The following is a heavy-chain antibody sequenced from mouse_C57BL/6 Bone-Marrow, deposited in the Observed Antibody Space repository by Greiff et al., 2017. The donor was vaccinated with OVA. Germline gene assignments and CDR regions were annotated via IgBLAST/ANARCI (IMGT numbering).Heavy chain of an antibody. V-gene: IGHV1-26*01. J-gene: IGHJ4*01. CDR3: ARRGYYPAMDY. D-gene: IGHD2-3*01. CDR1: GYTFTDYY. Sequence: VQLKHSGPELVKPGASVKISCKASGYTFTDYYMNWVKQSHGKSLEWIGDINPNNGGTSYNQKFKGKATLTVDKSSSTAYMELRSLTSEDSAVYYCARRGYYPAMDYWGQGTSVTVSS. CDR2: INPNNGGT.